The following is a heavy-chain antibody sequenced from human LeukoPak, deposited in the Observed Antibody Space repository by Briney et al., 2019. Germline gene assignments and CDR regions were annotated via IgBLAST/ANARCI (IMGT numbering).Heavy chain of an antibody. Sequence: PGGSLRLSCAASGFTFSSYAMSWVRQAPGKGLEWVSAISGSGGSTYYADSVKGRFTISRDNSKNTLYLQMNSLRAEDTAVYYCAKDRKVRGVSTRFDYWGQGTLVTVSS. D-gene: IGHD3-10*01. CDR3: AKDRKVRGVSTRFDY. CDR2: ISGSGGST. V-gene: IGHV3-23*01. CDR1: GFTFSSYA. J-gene: IGHJ4*02.